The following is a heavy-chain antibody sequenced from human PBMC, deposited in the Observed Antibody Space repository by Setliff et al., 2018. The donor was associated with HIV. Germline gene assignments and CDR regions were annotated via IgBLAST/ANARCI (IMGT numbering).Heavy chain of an antibody. CDR1: GFTFSTYT. Sequence: GSLRLSCAASGFTFSTYTMNWVRQAPGKGLEWVSTIPSNSEYTIYADSVKGRFTISRDNAKNSLFLQMNSLTAEDTAVYYCARDPRASYLSYYYYHYLDVWGKGTTVTVSS. V-gene: IGHV3-21*01. D-gene: IGHD3-16*02. CDR3: ARDPRASYLSYYYYHYLDV. J-gene: IGHJ6*03. CDR2: IPSNSEYT.